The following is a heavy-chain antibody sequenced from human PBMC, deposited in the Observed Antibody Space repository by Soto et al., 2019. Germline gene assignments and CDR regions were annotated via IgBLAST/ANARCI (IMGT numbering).Heavy chain of an antibody. CDR3: ARDRAPRGWSYLDL. J-gene: IGHJ4*02. Sequence: GASVKVSCKAFGGSFSDYAISWVRQAPGQGLEWMGGIIPIFGTPNYAQKFQDRVTFTAHESTNTAYMELSRLTSEDTAVYYCARDRAPRGWSYLDLWGQGTLVTVSS. CDR1: GGSFSDYA. CDR2: IIPIFGTP. V-gene: IGHV1-69*13. D-gene: IGHD2-15*01.